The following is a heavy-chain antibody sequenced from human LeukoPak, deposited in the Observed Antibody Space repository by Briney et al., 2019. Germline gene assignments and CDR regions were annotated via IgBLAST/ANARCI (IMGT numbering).Heavy chain of an antibody. V-gene: IGHV4-59*01. J-gene: IGHJ6*02. CDR1: GGSISRYY. D-gene: IGHD2-2*02. Sequence: SETLSLTCTVSGGSISRYYWRWVRQPPGKGLEGSGDIYYSGTTNYNPSLKSRVTISVDTSKNQFSLKLSSVPAADTAVYYCARERVVPAAIPGYYYYYGMDVWGQGTTVTVSS. CDR3: ARERVVPAAIPGYYYYYGMDV. CDR2: IYYSGTT.